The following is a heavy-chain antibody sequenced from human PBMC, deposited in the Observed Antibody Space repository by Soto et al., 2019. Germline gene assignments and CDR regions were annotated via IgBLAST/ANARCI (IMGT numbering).Heavy chain of an antibody. CDR1: GFTFSNAW. V-gene: IGHV3-15*01. Sequence: EVQLVESGGGLVKPGGSLRLSCAASGFTFSNAWMSWVRQAPGKGLEWVGRIKSKTDGGTTDYAAPVKGRFTISRDDSKNTLYLQMNSLKTEDTAVYYCTTDRLVRGVIYYYYYGMDVWGQGTTVTVSS. D-gene: IGHD3-10*01. CDR3: TTDRLVRGVIYYYYYGMDV. J-gene: IGHJ6*02. CDR2: IKSKTDGGTT.